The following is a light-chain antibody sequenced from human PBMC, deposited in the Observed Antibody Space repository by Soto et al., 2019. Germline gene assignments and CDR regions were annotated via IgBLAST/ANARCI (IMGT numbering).Light chain of an antibody. CDR3: EQYGSSPYT. V-gene: IGKV3-20*01. Sequence: EIVLTQSPGTLSLSPGERVTLSCRASQIITKNYLAWYQQKAGQAPRLLIFGASNRAAGIPDRCSGSGSGTDFSLTISKLEPEDFAVYYCEQYGSSPYTFGQGTKL. J-gene: IGKJ2*01. CDR2: GAS. CDR1: QIITKNY.